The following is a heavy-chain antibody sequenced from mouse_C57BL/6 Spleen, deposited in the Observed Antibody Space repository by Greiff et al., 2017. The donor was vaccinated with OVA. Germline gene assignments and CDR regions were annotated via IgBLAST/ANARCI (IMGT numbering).Heavy chain of an antibody. V-gene: IGHV3-6*01. Sequence: EVKLMESGPGLVKPSQSLSLTCSVTGYSITSGYYWNWIRQFPGNKLEWMGYISYDGSNNYNPSLKNRISITRDTSKNQFFLKLNSVTTEDTVTYYCASSSWFAYWGQGTLVTVSA. CDR2: ISYDGSN. J-gene: IGHJ3*01. CDR3: ASSSWFAY. CDR1: GYSITSGYY.